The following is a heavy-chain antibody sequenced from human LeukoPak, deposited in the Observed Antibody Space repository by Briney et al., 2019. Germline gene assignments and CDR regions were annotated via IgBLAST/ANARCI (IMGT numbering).Heavy chain of an antibody. V-gene: IGHV1-69*13. CDR3: ARGGGTGFDIVVVPAAPTNY. CDR2: IIPIFGTA. D-gene: IGHD2-2*01. CDR1: GGTFSSYA. J-gene: IGHJ4*02. Sequence: GASVKVSCKASGGTFSSYAISWVRQAPGQGLEWMGGIIPIFGTANYAQKFQGRVTITADESTSTAYMELSSLRSEDTAVYYCARGGGTGFDIVVVPAAPTNYWGQGTLVTVSS.